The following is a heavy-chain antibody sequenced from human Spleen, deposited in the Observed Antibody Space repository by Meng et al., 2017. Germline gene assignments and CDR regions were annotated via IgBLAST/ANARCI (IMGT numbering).Heavy chain of an antibody. Sequence: QGQLQESGPGLVKPSEPLSLTCTVSGGSISSYYWSWIRQPAGKGLEWIGRIYTSGSTNYNPSLKSRVTMSVDTSKNQFSLILTSVTAADTATYYCAGVDVDTGVPSWGQGTLVTVSS. CDR3: AGVDVDTGVPS. J-gene: IGHJ5*02. CDR2: IYTSGST. D-gene: IGHD5-18*01. CDR1: GGSISSYY. V-gene: IGHV4-4*07.